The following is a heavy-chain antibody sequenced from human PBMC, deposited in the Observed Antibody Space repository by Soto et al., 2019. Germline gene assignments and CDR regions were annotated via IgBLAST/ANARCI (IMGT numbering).Heavy chain of an antibody. J-gene: IGHJ3*02. CDR3: AKDRAAAAPRFAFDI. V-gene: IGHV3-30*18. CDR1: GFTFSSYG. D-gene: IGHD6-13*01. CDR2: ISYDGSNK. Sequence: GGSLRLSCAASGFTFSSYGMHWVRQAPGKGLEWVAVISYDGSNKYYADSVKGRFTISRDNSKNTLYLQMNSLGAEDTAGYYCAKDRAAAAPRFAFDIWGQGTMVTVSS.